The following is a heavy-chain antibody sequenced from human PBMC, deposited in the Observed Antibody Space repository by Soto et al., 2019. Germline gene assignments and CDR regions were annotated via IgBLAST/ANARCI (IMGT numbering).Heavy chain of an antibody. D-gene: IGHD3-16*01. J-gene: IGHJ6*02. V-gene: IGHV3-7*01. CDR1: GFTFSDSW. Sequence: EVQLVESGGGLVQPGVSLRLSCAASGFTFSDSWMDWVRQAPGKGPEWVANIKQDGSEKNYVDSVKGRFTISRDNAKNSLYLQMNSLRAEDTAVYYCASLGRHGWGQGTTVTVSS. CDR2: IKQDGSEK. CDR3: ASLGRHG.